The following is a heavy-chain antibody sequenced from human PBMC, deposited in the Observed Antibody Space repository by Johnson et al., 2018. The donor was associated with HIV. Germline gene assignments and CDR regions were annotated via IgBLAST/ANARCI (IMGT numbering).Heavy chain of an antibody. CDR1: GFTVSSTY. CDR3: AKDLGTGDDAFDI. D-gene: IGHD7-27*01. J-gene: IGHJ3*02. V-gene: IGHV3-66*01. Sequence: QLVESGGGVVRPGGSLRLSCAASGFTVSSTYMAWVRQAPGQGLEWVSVLSTVARTGYANSVKGRFTLYRDNAKKSVYLQMNSLRAEDTAVYYCAKDLGTGDDAFDIWGQGTMVTVSS. CDR2: LSTVART.